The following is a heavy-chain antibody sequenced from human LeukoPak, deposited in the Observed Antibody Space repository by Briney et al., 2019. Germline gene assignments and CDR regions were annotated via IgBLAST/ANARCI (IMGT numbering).Heavy chain of an antibody. CDR3: ARELGYCSSITCSANWFDP. Sequence: SVKVSCKASGGTFSSYAISWVRQAPGQGLEWMGGIIPIFGTANYAQKFQGRVTITTDESTSTAYMELSSLRSEDTAVYYCARELGYCSSITCSANWFDPWGQGTLVTVSS. J-gene: IGHJ5*02. CDR2: IIPIFGTA. V-gene: IGHV1-69*05. CDR1: GGTFSSYA. D-gene: IGHD2-2*01.